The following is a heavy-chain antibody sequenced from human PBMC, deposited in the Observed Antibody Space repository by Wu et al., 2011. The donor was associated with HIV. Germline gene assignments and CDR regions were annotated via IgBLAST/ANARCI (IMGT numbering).Heavy chain of an antibody. CDR1: DHY. CDR3: ARDLGGSGAFNI. D-gene: IGHD3-16*01. J-gene: IGHJ3*02. V-gene: IGHV3-11*04. CDR2: ISTSVSTV. Sequence: DHYMTWIRQASRKGLEWISYISTSVSTVYYSDSVKGRFTISRDNGKNSLYLQMNSLRAEDTAVYYCARDLGGSGAFNIWGQGTVVTVSS.